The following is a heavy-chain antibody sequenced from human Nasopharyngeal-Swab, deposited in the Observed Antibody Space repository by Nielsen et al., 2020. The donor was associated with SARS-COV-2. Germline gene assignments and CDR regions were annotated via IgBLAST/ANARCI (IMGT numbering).Heavy chain of an antibody. Sequence: GGSLRLSCTVSGGSISSSIYYWGWIRQPPGKGLEWVSAISGSGGSTYYADSVKGRFTISRDNSKNTLYLQMSSLRAEDTAVYYCAKGTGMTYRAIDYWGQGTLVTASS. CDR2: ISGSGGST. CDR3: AKGTGMTYRAIDY. CDR1: GGSISSSIYY. V-gene: IGHV3-23*01. D-gene: IGHD1-14*01. J-gene: IGHJ4*02.